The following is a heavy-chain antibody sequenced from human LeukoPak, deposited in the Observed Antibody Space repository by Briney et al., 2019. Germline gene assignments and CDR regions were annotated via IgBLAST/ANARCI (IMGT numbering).Heavy chain of an antibody. V-gene: IGHV4-39*01. CDR3: VRRHSRSYSDY. CDR1: GGSIGSDNYY. J-gene: IGHJ4*02. Sequence: NSSETLSLTCTVSGGSIGSDNYYWGWIRQPPGTGLEWIATIHSRGTTYFNPSLKSRVTISADSSRNQFSLHLTSVTDADTAVYYCVRRHSRSYSDYWGQGTLVTVSS. CDR2: IHSRGTT. D-gene: IGHD1-26*01.